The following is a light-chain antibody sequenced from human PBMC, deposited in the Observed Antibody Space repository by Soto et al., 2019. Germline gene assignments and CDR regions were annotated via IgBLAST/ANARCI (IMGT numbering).Light chain of an antibody. CDR2: DAS. CDR3: QQRSHWPIP. V-gene: IGKV3-11*01. CDR1: QSVSSY. J-gene: IGKJ5*01. Sequence: EIVLTQSPATLSLSPGERATLSCRASQSVSSYLAWYQQKPGHAPRLLIYDASNRATGIPARFSGSGSGTDFTLTISSLEPEDFAVYYCQQRSHWPIPCGQGTRLEIK.